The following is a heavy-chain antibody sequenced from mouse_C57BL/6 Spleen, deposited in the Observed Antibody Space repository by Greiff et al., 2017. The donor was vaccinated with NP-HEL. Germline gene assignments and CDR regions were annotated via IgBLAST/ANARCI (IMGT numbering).Heavy chain of an antibody. V-gene: IGHV1-52*01. CDR1: GYTFTSYW. CDR3: ARSGGGPGGYFDV. Sequence: QVQLQQPGAELVRPGSSVKLSCKASGYTFTSYWMHWVKQRPIQGLEWIGNIDPSDSETHYNQKFKDKATLTVDKSSSTAYMQLSSLTSEDSAVYYCARSGGGPGGYFDVWGTGTTVTVSS. CDR2: IDPSDSET. D-gene: IGHD1-3*01. J-gene: IGHJ1*03.